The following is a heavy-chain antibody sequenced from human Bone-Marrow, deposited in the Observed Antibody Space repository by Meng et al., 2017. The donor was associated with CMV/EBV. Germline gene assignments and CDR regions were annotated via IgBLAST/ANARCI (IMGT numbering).Heavy chain of an antibody. Sequence: GESLKISCAASGFTVSSNYMSWVRQAPGKGLEWVSVIYSGGSTYYADSVKGRFTISRDNSKNTLYLQMNSLRAEDTAFYYCAKGRFEYTSSSIDYWGQGTLVTVSS. D-gene: IGHD6-6*01. CDR1: GFTVSSNY. V-gene: IGHV3-53*05. CDR3: AKGRFEYTSSSIDY. J-gene: IGHJ4*02. CDR2: IYSGGST.